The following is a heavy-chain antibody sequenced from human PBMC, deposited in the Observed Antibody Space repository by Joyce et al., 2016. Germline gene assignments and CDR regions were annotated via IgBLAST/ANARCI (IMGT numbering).Heavy chain of an antibody. D-gene: IGHD2-8*01. CDR2: LSSSSSCI. CDR3: ARSSYTNGIFDY. CDR1: GFTFSSYS. Sequence: EVQLVESGGGLVKPGGSLRLSCAASGFTFSSYSMSWVRQAPGKGLEWVSSLSSSSSCIKYTDSVKGRFTIPRDNAKNSLYLQMNSLRVEDTAVYYCARSSYTNGIFDYWGQGTLVTVSS. V-gene: IGHV3-21*01. J-gene: IGHJ4*02.